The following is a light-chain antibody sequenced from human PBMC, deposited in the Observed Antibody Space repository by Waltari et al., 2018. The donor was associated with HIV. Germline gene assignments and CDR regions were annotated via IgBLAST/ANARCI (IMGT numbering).Light chain of an antibody. J-gene: IGKJ1*01. V-gene: IGKV1-6*01. Sequence: AIQMTQSPSSLSASVGDRVTITCRASQGIRNALGWYQQKPGKAPKLLIYAASSLQSEFPSRFSGSGSGTDFTLTISSLQPEDFATYFCLQDYNYPRTFGQGTKVEIK. CDR3: LQDYNYPRT. CDR1: QGIRNA. CDR2: AAS.